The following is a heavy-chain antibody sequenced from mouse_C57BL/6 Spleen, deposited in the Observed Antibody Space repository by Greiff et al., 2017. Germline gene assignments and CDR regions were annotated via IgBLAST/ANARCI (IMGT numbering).Heavy chain of an antibody. CDR3: VRPYYYGSSYDWYFDV. V-gene: IGHV10-3*01. Sequence: DVQLVESGGGLVQPKGSLKLSCAASGFTFNTYAMHWVRQAPGKGLEWVARIRSKSSNYATYYADSVKDRFTISRDDSQSMLYLQMNNLKTEDTAMYYCVRPYYYGSSYDWYFDVWGTGTTVTVSS. J-gene: IGHJ1*03. CDR1: GFTFNTYA. CDR2: IRSKSSNYAT. D-gene: IGHD1-1*01.